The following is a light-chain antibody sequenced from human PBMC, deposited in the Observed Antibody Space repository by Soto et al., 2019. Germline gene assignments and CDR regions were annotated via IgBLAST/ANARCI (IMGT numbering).Light chain of an antibody. CDR1: QTVSRN. Sequence: EVVMTQSPATLSVSPGERATLSCRASQTVSRNLAWYQQRPGQAPRLLIYDISNRATGVPARFNGSGSETEFTLTIRSLQSEDFAVYFCQQYNNRPTFGQGTRLEIK. CDR3: QQYNNRPT. V-gene: IGKV3-15*01. J-gene: IGKJ5*01. CDR2: DIS.